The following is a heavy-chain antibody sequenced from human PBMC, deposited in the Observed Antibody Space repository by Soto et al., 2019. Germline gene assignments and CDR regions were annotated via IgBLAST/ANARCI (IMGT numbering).Heavy chain of an antibody. V-gene: IGHV3-23*01. CDR1: GFIFSNYA. CDR2: ISGSGADT. CDR3: AKGTGRGGGSVFDY. J-gene: IGHJ4*02. Sequence: QTVGSLRLSCAPSGFIFSNYAMSWVRQARGKGLEWVSAISGSGADTYYTESVKGRFTISRDNFKNTLYLQMNSLRAEDTAVYYCAKGTGRGGGSVFDYWGQGTLVTVSS. D-gene: IGHD2-15*01.